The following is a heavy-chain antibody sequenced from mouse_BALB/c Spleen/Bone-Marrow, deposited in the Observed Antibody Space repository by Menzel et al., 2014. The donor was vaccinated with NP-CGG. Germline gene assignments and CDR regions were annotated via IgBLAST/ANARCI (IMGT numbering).Heavy chain of an antibody. CDR3: ARHAYYDQTEVSFVY. V-gene: IGHV5-9-2*01. Sequence: EVKLVESGGGLVKSGGSLKLSCAASGFTFNSYGMSWVRQTPEKGLEWVATISGGGSYTFYPDSVKGRFTISRDNAKNSLCLQLSRLRSEDTALYYCARHAYYDQTEVSFVYWGQGTLVTVSA. J-gene: IGHJ3*01. D-gene: IGHD2-4*01. CDR1: GFTFNSYG. CDR2: ISGGGSYT.